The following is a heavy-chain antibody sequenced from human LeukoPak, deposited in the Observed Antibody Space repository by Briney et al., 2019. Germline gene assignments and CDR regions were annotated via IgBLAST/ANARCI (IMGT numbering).Heavy chain of an antibody. CDR2: ISGSGGST. J-gene: IGHJ4*02. Sequence: GGSLRLSCAASEFTFSTYGMHWVRQAPGKGLEWVSAISGSGGSTYYADSVKGRFTISRDNSKNTLYLQMNSLRAEDTAVYYCAKDRTHSGSYYFDYWGQGTLVTVSS. D-gene: IGHD1-26*01. CDR1: EFTFSTYG. CDR3: AKDRTHSGSYYFDY. V-gene: IGHV3-23*01.